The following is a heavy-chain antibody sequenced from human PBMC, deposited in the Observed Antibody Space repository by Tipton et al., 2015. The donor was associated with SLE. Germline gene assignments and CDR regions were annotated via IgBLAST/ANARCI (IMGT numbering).Heavy chain of an antibody. CDR2: ISGSGGST. V-gene: IGHV3-23*01. D-gene: IGHD6-13*01. CDR3: AKPPYSSSREGFQH. J-gene: IGHJ1*01. CDR1: GFTFSSYA. Sequence: GSLRLSCAASGFTFSSYAMSWVRQAPGKGLEWVSAISGSGGSTYYADSVKGRFTISRDNSKTTLYLQMNSLRAEDTAVYYCAKPPYSSSREGFQHWGQGTLVTVSS.